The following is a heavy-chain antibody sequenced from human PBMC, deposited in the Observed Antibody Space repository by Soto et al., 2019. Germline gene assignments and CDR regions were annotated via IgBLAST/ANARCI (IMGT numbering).Heavy chain of an antibody. J-gene: IGHJ5*02. D-gene: IGHD3-3*01. V-gene: IGHV4-34*01. CDR3: ARVRDWFDP. Sequence: PSETLSLTCAVYGGSFSGYYWSWIRQPPGKGLEWIGEIDHSGYTNYNPSLKSRVTISVDTSKNQFSLRLTSVTAAYTAVYYCARVRDWFDPWGQGTLVTVSS. CDR2: IDHSGYT. CDR1: GGSFSGYY.